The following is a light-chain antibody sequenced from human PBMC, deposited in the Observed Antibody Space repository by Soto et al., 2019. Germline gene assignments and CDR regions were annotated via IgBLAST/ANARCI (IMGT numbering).Light chain of an antibody. CDR2: DAS. J-gene: IGKJ4*01. Sequence: EMTKSTYSLSASQGDRVTITFQASQDIRNYVNWYQQKPGKAPKLLIYDASNLETGVPSRFSGSRTGKDFTFTFSSLQPEDITAYYCQLSAFLLPTFDGVT. CDR1: QDIRNY. V-gene: IGKV1-33*01. CDR3: QLSAFLLPT.